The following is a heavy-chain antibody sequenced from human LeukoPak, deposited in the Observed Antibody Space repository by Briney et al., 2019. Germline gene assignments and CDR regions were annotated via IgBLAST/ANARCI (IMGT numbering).Heavy chain of an antibody. CDR3: ARDSQYCSSGSCSPGASDI. CDR2: ISSSSSYI. CDR1: GFTFSSYS. J-gene: IGHJ3*02. D-gene: IGHD2-15*01. V-gene: IGHV3-21*04. Sequence: GGSLRLSCAASGFTFSSYSMNWVRQAPGKGLEWVSSISSSSSYIYYADSVKGRFTISRDNSKNTLYLQMNSLRVEDTALYYCARDSQYCSSGSCSPGASDIWGQGTMVTVSS.